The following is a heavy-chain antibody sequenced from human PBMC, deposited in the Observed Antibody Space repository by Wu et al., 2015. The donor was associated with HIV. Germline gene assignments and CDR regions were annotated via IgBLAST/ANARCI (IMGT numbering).Heavy chain of an antibody. CDR3: ARDLARETMIRDRPRYGLDV. Sequence: QVQLVQSGAEVKKPGSSVKVSCKTSGDTFSSYAINWVRQAPGQGLEWMGGVIPIFKAANYAQRFQGKVTITADDSTNTAFMYLSSLRSEDTAVYYCARDLARETMIRDRPRYGLDVWGQGTTVTVSS. D-gene: IGHD3-10*01. J-gene: IGHJ6*02. CDR2: VIPIFKAA. CDR1: GDTFSSYA. V-gene: IGHV1-69*12.